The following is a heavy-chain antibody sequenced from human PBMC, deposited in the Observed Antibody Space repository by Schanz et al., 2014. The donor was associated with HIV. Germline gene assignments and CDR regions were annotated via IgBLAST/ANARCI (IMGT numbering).Heavy chain of an antibody. CDR1: GYVFPDYG. V-gene: IGHV1-18*01. J-gene: IGHJ4*02. CDR3: ARHLAYTSDWYSEVFAFDS. Sequence: QVQLVQSGAEVKQPGASVKVSCEASGYVFPDYGISWVRQAPGQGLEWMGWISPYNGNTNYVEKFQGRVTITTDTSTFTAYMELRNLRSDDAAVYFCARHLAYTSDWYSEVFAFDSWGQGTLVTVSP. CDR2: ISPYNGNT. D-gene: IGHD6-13*01.